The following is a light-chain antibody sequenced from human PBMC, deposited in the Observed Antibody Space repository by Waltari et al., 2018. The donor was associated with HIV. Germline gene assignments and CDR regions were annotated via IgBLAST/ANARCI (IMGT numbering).Light chain of an antibody. CDR3: QSADSSGTYNWV. CDR2: KDS. J-gene: IGLJ3*02. CDR1: ALPKQY. V-gene: IGLV3-25*03. Sequence: SYELTQPPSVSVSPGQTARITCSGDALPKQYAYWYQQKPGQAPVLGIYKDSERPSGIPERCSGSSSGTTVTLTISGVQAEDEADYYCQSADSSGTYNWVFGGGTKLTVL.